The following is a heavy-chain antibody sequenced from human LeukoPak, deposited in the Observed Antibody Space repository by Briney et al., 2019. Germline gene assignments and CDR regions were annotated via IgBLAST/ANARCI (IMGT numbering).Heavy chain of an antibody. CDR2: LRGSGDTT. V-gene: IGHV3-23*01. CDR3: AKGLRSSGYSLFDY. D-gene: IGHD3-22*01. CDR1: AFTFSCYA. J-gene: IGHJ4*02. Sequence: PGGSMTLSCAAYAFTFSCYAMNWVRQAQGKGLEWVSALRGSGDTTYYADSVKGRFTISRDNSKDTLYLQMNSLRAEDTAVYYCAKGLRSSGYSLFDYWGQGTLVTVSS.